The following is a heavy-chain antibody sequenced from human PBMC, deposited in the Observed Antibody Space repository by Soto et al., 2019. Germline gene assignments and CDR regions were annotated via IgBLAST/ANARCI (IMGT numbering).Heavy chain of an antibody. Sequence: QVQLVQSGAAVKKPGASVKVSCKASGYTFTSYGISWVRQAPGQGLEWMGWISAYNGNTNYAQKLQGRVTMTTDTSTSTAYMELRSLRSDDTAVYYCARDKTTVITRSYFDYWGQGTLVTVSS. CDR3: ARDKTTVITRSYFDY. CDR1: GYTFTSYG. CDR2: ISAYNGNT. V-gene: IGHV1-18*01. J-gene: IGHJ4*02. D-gene: IGHD4-17*01.